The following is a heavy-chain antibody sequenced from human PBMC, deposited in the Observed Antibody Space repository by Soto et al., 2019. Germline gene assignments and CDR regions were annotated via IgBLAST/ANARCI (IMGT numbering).Heavy chain of an antibody. Sequence: QVQLVQSEGEVKKPGASVKVSCKASGYTFTSYGISWVRQAPGQGLEWMGWISTHKGNTHYSQKVQGRVSMTTDTSTSTAYMELRSLGSDDTAVYYCARGWFGELLFDYWGQGTLVTVSS. V-gene: IGHV1-18*01. CDR2: ISTHKGNT. D-gene: IGHD3-10*01. CDR3: ARGWFGELLFDY. J-gene: IGHJ4*02. CDR1: GYTFTSYG.